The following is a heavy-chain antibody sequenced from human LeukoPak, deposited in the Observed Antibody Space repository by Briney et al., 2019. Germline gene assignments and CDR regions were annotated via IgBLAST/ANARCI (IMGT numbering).Heavy chain of an antibody. CDR2: IIPIFGTA. V-gene: IGHV1-69*06. D-gene: IGHD6-13*01. CDR3: ARSIRSGSSSWYVSDY. J-gene: IGHJ4*02. Sequence: SVKVSCKASGGTFSSYAISWVRQAPGQRLEWMGGIIPIFGTANYAQKFQGRVTITADKSTSTAYMELSSLRSEDTAVYYCARSIRSGSSSWYVSDYWGQGTLVTVSS. CDR1: GGTFSSYA.